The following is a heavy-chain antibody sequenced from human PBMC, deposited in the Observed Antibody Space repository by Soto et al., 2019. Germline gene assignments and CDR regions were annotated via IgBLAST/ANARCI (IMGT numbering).Heavy chain of an antibody. J-gene: IGHJ5*02. CDR1: GFTFDDYG. Sequence: EVQLVESGGGVVRPGGSLRLSCAASGFTFDDYGMSWVRQAPGKGLEWVSGINWNGGSTGYADSVKGRFTISRDNAKNDLYLQRNRVRAEDTALYYCARDPDGGQLMHWFGPWGQGTLVTVSS. V-gene: IGHV3-20*04. CDR3: ARDPDGGQLMHWFGP. CDR2: INWNGGST. D-gene: IGHD2-15*01.